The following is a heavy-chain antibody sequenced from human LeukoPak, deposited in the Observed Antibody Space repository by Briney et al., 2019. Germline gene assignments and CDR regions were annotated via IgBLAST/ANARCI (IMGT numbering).Heavy chain of an antibody. Sequence: GGSLRLSCEASGFTFSNYGMNGVRQAPGKGLEWVSYIRPNDGTTHYADSVKGRFTISRDNAKNSLSLQMTSLRVDDSAVYYCVRGQTNLDNWFDPWGQGTLVIVSS. D-gene: IGHD2-8*01. CDR2: IRPNDGTT. CDR1: GFTFSNYG. CDR3: VRGQTNLDNWFDP. J-gene: IGHJ5*02. V-gene: IGHV3-48*01.